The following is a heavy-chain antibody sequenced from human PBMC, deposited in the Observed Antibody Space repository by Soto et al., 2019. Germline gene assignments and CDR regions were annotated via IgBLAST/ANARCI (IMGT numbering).Heavy chain of an antibody. J-gene: IGHJ6*02. CDR3: ARVPIPLRYFDCQFCGGMDV. CDR2: ISAYNGNT. Sequence: QVQLVQSGAEVKKPGASVKVSCKASGYTFTSYGISWVRQAPGQGLEWMGWISAYNGNTNYAQKLQGRVTMTTDTSTSTAYMELRSLRSDDTAVYYCARVPIPLRYFDCQFCGGMDVWGQGTTVTVSS. V-gene: IGHV1-18*01. CDR1: GYTFTSYG. D-gene: IGHD3-9*01.